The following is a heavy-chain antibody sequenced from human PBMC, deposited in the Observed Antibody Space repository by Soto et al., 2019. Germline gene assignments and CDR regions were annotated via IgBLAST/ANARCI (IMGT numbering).Heavy chain of an antibody. CDR3: AKDLSYYGSGSYYYYYYGMDV. D-gene: IGHD3-10*01. V-gene: IGHV3-30*18. Sequence: PGESLKISCAASGFTFSSYGMHWVRQAPGKGLEWVAVISYDGSNKYYADSVKGRFTISRDNSKNTLYLQMNSLRAEDTAVYYCAKDLSYYGSGSYYYYYYGMDVWGQGTTVTVSS. J-gene: IGHJ6*02. CDR2: ISYDGSNK. CDR1: GFTFSSYG.